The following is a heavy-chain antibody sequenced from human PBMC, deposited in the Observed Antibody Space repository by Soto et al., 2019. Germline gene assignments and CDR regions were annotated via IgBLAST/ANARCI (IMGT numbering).Heavy chain of an antibody. V-gene: IGHV1-69*01. CDR1: GGTFSSYA. Sequence: VKVSCKASGGTFSSYAISWVRQAPGQGLEWMGGIIPIFGTANYAQKFQGRVTITADESTSTAYMELSSLRSEDTAVYYCAREQPIVLMVYAPRGNWFDPWGQGTLVTVSS. CDR2: IIPIFGTA. D-gene: IGHD2-8*01. J-gene: IGHJ5*02. CDR3: AREQPIVLMVYAPRGNWFDP.